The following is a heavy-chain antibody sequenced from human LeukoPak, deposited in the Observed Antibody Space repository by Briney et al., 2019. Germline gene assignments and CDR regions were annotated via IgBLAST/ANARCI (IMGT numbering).Heavy chain of an antibody. CDR3: ARWRDGYNKYYSDY. CDR2: INPNSGGT. V-gene: IGHV1-2*02. CDR1: GYTFTGYY. Sequence: ASVKVSCKASGYTFTGYYMHWVRQAPGQGLEWMGWINPNSGGTNYAQKFQGRVTMTRDTSISTAYMELGRLRSDDTAVYYCARWRDGYNKYYSDYWGQGTLVTVSS. D-gene: IGHD5-24*01. J-gene: IGHJ4*02.